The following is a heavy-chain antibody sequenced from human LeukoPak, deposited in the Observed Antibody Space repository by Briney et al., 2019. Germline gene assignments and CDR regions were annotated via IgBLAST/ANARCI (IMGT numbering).Heavy chain of an antibody. CDR2: ISYDGSNK. CDR1: GFTFSRYG. J-gene: IGHJ4*02. V-gene: IGHV3-30*03. D-gene: IGHD3-10*01. Sequence: GGSLRLSCAASGFTFSRYGMHWVRQAPGKGLEWVAVISYDGSNKYYADSVKGRFTISRDNSKNTLYLQMNSLRAEDTAVYYCALLWFGELFGGRDYWGQGTLVTVSS. CDR3: ALLWFGELFGGRDY.